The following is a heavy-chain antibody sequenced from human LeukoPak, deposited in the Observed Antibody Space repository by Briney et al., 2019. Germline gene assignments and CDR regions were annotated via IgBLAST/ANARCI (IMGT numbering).Heavy chain of an antibody. J-gene: IGHJ5*02. CDR2: ISNGGTNK. V-gene: IGHV3-30*01. CDR1: GFAFSSYA. CDR3: ARDNDTDYTSSPGWFDT. Sequence: GGSLRLSCAAPGFAFSSYALNWVRQAPGKGLEWVAVISNGGTNKFYADSVRGRFTISRDNSKNTVFLQMNSLRPEDTAVYYCARDNDTDYTSSPGWFDTWGQGTLVTVSS. D-gene: IGHD4-11*01.